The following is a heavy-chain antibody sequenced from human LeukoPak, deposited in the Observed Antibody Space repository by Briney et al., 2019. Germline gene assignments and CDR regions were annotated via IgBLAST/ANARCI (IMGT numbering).Heavy chain of an antibody. V-gene: IGHV3-7*01. CDR1: GFTFSSYW. J-gene: IGHJ6*02. Sequence: GGSLRLSCAASGFTFSSYWMSWVRQAPGKGLEWVANIKQDGSEKYYVDSVKGRFTISRDNAKNSLYLQMNSLGAEDTAVYYCASLLGYDFWSGYYKVYYYNGMDVWDQGTTVTVSS. D-gene: IGHD3-3*01. CDR2: IKQDGSEK. CDR3: ASLLGYDFWSGYYKVYYYNGMDV.